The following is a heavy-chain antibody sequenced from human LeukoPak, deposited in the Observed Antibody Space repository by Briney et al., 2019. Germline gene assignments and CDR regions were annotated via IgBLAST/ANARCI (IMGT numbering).Heavy chain of an antibody. D-gene: IGHD3-22*01. V-gene: IGHV3-23*01. CDR1: GFTFSSYG. CDR3: AKDGLDYYDSSRYSDDYFDY. CDR2: ISGSGGSS. Sequence: GGSLRLSCAASGFTFSSYGMSWVRQAPGKGLEWVSAISGSGGSSYYADYVKGRFTISRDNYKNTLYLQMNSLRAEDTAVYYCAKDGLDYYDSSRYSDDYFDYWGQGTLVTVSS. J-gene: IGHJ4*02.